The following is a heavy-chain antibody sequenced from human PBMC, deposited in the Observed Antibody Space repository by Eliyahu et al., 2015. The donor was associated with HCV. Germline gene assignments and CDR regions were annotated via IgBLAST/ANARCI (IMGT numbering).Heavy chain of an antibody. CDR3: SRVSRSPLHLYYYYMDI. CDR1: GFTFGDSP. CDR2: IRSKTYGGTK. D-gene: IGHD5-24*01. Sequence: GGGLVQPGRSLRLSCAASGFTFGDSPLNWFRQAPGKGLEWVGLIRSKTYGGTKDYAASVQGRFTISRDDSENILYLQMNSLTNQDTHPYFCSRVSRSPLHLYYYYMDIWGKGTTVTVSS. J-gene: IGHJ6*03. V-gene: IGHV3-49*03.